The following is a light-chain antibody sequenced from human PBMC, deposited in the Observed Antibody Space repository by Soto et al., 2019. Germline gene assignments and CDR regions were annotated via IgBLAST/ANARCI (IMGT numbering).Light chain of an antibody. CDR2: DVS. CDR3: SSYTSSSTYV. Sequence: QSALTQPASVSGSPRQSITISCTGTSNDVGGYNYVSWYQQHPGKVPKLLIYDVSNRPSGVSNRFSGSKSGNTASLTISGLQAEDEADYYCSSYTSSSTYVFGTGTKVTVL. J-gene: IGLJ1*01. CDR1: SNDVGGYNY. V-gene: IGLV2-14*01.